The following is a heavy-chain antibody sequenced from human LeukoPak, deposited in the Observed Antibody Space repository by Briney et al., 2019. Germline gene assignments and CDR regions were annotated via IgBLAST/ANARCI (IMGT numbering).Heavy chain of an antibody. CDR1: GFTFSSYG. CDR3: AKDLNDYVWGSYRPTIPDY. J-gene: IGHJ4*02. Sequence: PGGSLRLSCAASGFTFSSYGMHWVRQAPGKGLEWVAVISYDGSNKYYADSVKGRFTISRDNSKNTLYLQMYSLRAEDTAVYYCAKDLNDYVWGSYRPTIPDYWGQGTLVTVSS. CDR2: ISYDGSNK. D-gene: IGHD3-16*02. V-gene: IGHV3-30*18.